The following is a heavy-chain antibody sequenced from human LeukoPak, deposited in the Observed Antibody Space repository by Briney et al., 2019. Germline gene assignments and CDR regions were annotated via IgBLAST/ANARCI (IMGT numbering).Heavy chain of an antibody. CDR3: ARDTDYYDSSGYYP. V-gene: IGHV1-2*02. CDR2: INPNSGGT. D-gene: IGHD3-22*01. CDR1: GYTFTGYY. J-gene: IGHJ5*02. Sequence: ASVKVSCKASGYTFTGYYMHWVRQAPGQGLEWMGWINPNSGGTNYAQKFQGRVTMTRDTSISTAYMELSRLRSDDTAVYYCARDTDYYDSSGYYPWGQGTLVTVSS.